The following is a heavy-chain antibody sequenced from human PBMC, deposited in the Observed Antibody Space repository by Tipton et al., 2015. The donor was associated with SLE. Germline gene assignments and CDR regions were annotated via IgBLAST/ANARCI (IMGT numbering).Heavy chain of an antibody. CDR3: ASRNRREMATKEGWFDP. CDR1: GFSISSYY. D-gene: IGHD5-24*01. CDR2: IYYRGST. Sequence: LRLSCTVSGFSISSYYWGWIRQPPGKGLEWIGGIYYRGSTYYNPSLKSRVTISVDTSKNQFSLKLSSVTAADTAVYYCASRNRREMATKEGWFDPWGQGTLVTVSS. J-gene: IGHJ5*02. V-gene: IGHV4-39*01.